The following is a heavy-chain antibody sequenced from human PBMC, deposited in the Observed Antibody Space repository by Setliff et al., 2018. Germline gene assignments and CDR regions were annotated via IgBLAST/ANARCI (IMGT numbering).Heavy chain of an antibody. V-gene: IGHV3-21*01. J-gene: IGHJ4*02. Sequence: GSLRLSCAASGFTFSRYSMNWVRQAPGKDLEWVSSISSSSTYIYYADSVKGRFTISRDNAKNSLFLQLISLRAEDTAVYYCARGNYDILTGYSPLDCWGQGTLVTVSS. CDR2: ISSSSTYI. CDR3: ARGNYDILTGYSPLDC. D-gene: IGHD3-9*01. CDR1: GFTFSRYS.